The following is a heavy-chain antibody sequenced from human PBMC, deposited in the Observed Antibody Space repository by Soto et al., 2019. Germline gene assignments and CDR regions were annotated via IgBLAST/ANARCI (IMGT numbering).Heavy chain of an antibody. CDR1: GVSISVTSYY. CDR3: ARQAGCSTSSCYYGLDV. J-gene: IGHJ6*02. CDR2: IHYSGNT. D-gene: IGHD6-6*01. Sequence: SDTLSLTSPVSGVSISVTSYYSGWTRQPPGKGLEWVGSIHYSGNTYYSPSLESRVTISVDTSKSQFSLKLNSLTAADTAVYYCARQAGCSTSSCYYGLDVWNQGTTVS. V-gene: IGHV4-39*01.